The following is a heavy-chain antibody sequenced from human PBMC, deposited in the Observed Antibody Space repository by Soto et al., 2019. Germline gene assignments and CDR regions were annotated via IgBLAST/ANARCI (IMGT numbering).Heavy chain of an antibody. CDR2: ISYDGSNK. D-gene: IGHD1-26*01. V-gene: IGHV3-30-3*01. Sequence: QVQLVESGGGVVQPGRSLRLSCAASGFTFSSYAMHWVRQAPGKGLEWVAVISYDGSNKYYADSVKGRFTISRDNSKNRLYLKITTLRTQDTPVYYCARDRGEGELLLDYGAQEPLVTFSP. J-gene: IGHJ4*02. CDR3: ARDRGEGELLLDY. CDR1: GFTFSSYA.